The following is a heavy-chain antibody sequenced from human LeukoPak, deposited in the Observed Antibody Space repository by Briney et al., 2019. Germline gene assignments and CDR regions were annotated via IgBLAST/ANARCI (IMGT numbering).Heavy chain of an antibody. Sequence: PSETLSLTCTVSGGSTSSSYWSWIRQPPGKGLEWIGYIYYTGSTNYNPSLKSRVTMSVDTSKSQFSLKLTSVTAADTAVYYCARGYYDSSGYSNTFDIWSQGTMVTVSS. V-gene: IGHV4-59*01. CDR1: GGSTSSSY. D-gene: IGHD3-22*01. J-gene: IGHJ3*02. CDR3: ARGYYDSSGYSNTFDI. CDR2: IYYTGST.